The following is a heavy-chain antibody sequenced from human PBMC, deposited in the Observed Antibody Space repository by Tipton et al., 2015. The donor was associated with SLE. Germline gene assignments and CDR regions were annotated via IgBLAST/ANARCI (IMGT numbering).Heavy chain of an antibody. D-gene: IGHD7-27*01. J-gene: IGHJ3*02. CDR1: GGSISSYY. CDR3: ARVWGLGIAAFDI. Sequence: LRLSCTVSGGSISSYYWSWIRQPPGKGLEWIGYIYYSGSTNYNPSLKSRVTISVDTSKNQFSLKLSSVTAADTAVYYCARVWGLGIAAFDIWGQGTMVTVSS. CDR2: IYYSGST. V-gene: IGHV4-59*01.